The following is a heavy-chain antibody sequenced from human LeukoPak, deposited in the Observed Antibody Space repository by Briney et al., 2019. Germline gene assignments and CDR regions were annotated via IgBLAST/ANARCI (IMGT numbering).Heavy chain of an antibody. CDR3: AKGFGYSSSWYVSYFDY. D-gene: IGHD6-13*01. V-gene: IGHV3-9*01. CDR1: GFTFDDYA. J-gene: IGHJ4*02. CDR2: ISWNSGSI. Sequence: GGSLRLSCAASGFTFDDYAMHWVRQAPGKGLEWVSGISWNSGSIGYADSVKGRFTISRDNAKNSLYLQMNSLRAEDTALYYFAKGFGYSSSWYVSYFDYWGQGTLVTVSS.